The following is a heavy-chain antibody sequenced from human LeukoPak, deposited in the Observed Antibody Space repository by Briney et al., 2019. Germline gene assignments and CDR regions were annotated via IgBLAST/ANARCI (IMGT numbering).Heavy chain of an antibody. Sequence: SETLSLTCTVSGGSISSSSYYWGWIRQPPGKGLEWIGSIYYSGSTYYNPSLKSRVTISVDPSKNQFSLKLSSVTAADTAVYYCARVGYARSGMYYYGSGSYGGMDVWGKGTTVTVSS. CDR2: IYYSGST. CDR1: GGSISSSSYY. D-gene: IGHD3-10*01. J-gene: IGHJ6*03. V-gene: IGHV4-39*07. CDR3: ARVGYARSGMYYYGSGSYGGMDV.